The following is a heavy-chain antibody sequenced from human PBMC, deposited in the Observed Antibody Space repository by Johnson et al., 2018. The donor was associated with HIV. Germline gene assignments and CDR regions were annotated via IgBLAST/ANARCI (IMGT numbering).Heavy chain of an antibody. J-gene: IGHJ3*02. CDR2: IQSDGKIK. Sequence: QEQLVESGGGVVQPGGSLTLSCAASGFTFSNYGMHWVRQAPGMGLEWVAFIQSDGKIKFYADSVKGRFTISRDNSKNSFYIQMHSLRAEDTAVYYCAEDVYSSRWLRAFDMWGQGTMVSGSS. CDR3: AEDVYSSRWLRAFDM. D-gene: IGHD6-13*01. V-gene: IGHV3-30*02. CDR1: GFTFSNYG.